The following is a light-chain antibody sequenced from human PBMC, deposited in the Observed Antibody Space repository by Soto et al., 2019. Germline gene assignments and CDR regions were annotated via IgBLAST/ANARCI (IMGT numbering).Light chain of an antibody. CDR2: EVS. CDR3: CSLAGSAYV. J-gene: IGLJ1*01. CDR1: SSDVGGYNF. Sequence: QSVMPQDPSASGSLGQSVTISCTGTSSDVGGYNFVSWFQQRPGEAPKLLIYEVSNRPSGVPDRFSGSKSGNTASLTVSGLQADDEADYYCCSLAGSAYVFGRGTKVTV. V-gene: IGLV2-8*01.